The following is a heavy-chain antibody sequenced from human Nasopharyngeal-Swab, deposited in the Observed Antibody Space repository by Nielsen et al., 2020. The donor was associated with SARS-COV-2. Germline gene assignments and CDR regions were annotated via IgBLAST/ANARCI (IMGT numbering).Heavy chain of an antibody. Sequence: ASVKVSCKASGYTFTSYGISWVRQAPGQGLEWMGWISAYNGNTNYAQKLQGRVTMTTDTSTSTAYMELSSLRSDYTAVYYCARSVGPSATTGHGAFDIWGQGTMVTVSS. CDR1: GYTFTSYG. CDR3: ARSVGPSATTGHGAFDI. V-gene: IGHV1-18*01. D-gene: IGHD1-14*01. CDR2: ISAYNGNT. J-gene: IGHJ3*02.